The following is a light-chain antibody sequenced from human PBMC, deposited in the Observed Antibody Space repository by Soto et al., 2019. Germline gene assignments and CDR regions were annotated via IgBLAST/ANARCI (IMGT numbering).Light chain of an antibody. CDR3: LQYNTYPYI. J-gene: IGKJ2*01. Sequence: DIQMTQSPSAMSASLGDRVTFTCRASQGISHYLAWFQQKPGEAPKRLIFDASTLQSGVPSRFSGSGSGTEFTLTITTLPPEDLATYYCLQYNTYPYIFGQGTKLEIK. V-gene: IGKV1-17*03. CDR1: QGISHY. CDR2: DAS.